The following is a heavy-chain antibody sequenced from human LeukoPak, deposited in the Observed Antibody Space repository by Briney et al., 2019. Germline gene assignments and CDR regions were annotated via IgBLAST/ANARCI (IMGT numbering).Heavy chain of an antibody. CDR1: GFTFSGYW. Sequence: GGSLRLSCAASGFTFSGYWMHWVRQAPGKGLEWVANIKQDGSVKYYVDSVKGRFTISRDNAKNSLFLQMNSLRAEDTAVYYCARGRIAVAGTKNYFDYWGQGTLVTVSS. J-gene: IGHJ4*02. CDR2: IKQDGSVK. CDR3: ARGRIAVAGTKNYFDY. V-gene: IGHV3-7*03. D-gene: IGHD6-19*01.